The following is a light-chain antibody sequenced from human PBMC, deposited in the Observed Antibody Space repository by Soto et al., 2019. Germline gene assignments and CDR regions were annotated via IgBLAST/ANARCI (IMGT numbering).Light chain of an antibody. Sequence: QSALTQPASVSGSPGQSITISCTGTSSDVGAYNYVSWYQQHPGKAPKVMIFEVSHRPSGVSNRFSGSKSGNTASLTISGLHAEDEADYYCSSYTSSGLYVFGTGTKLTVL. CDR3: SSYTSSGLYV. CDR2: EVS. J-gene: IGLJ1*01. V-gene: IGLV2-14*01. CDR1: SSDVGAYNY.